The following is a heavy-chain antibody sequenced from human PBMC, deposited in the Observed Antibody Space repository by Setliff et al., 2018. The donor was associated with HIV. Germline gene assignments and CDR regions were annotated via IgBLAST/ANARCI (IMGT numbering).Heavy chain of an antibody. Sequence: GGSLRLSCAASGFTFSSYVMNWVRQVPGKGLEWVSYISSSGSTIYYADSVKGRFTISRDNPRNTVYLQMTGLRLDDTAVYYCARDSAAWVTELGILGYWGQGTLVTVSS. CDR3: ARDSAAWVTELGILGY. V-gene: IGHV3-48*01. J-gene: IGHJ4*02. CDR2: ISSSGSTI. D-gene: IGHD3-3*01. CDR1: GFTFSSYV.